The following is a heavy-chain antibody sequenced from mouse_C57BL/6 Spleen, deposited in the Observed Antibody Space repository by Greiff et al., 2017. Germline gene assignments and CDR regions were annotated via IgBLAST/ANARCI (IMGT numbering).Heavy chain of an antibody. CDR1: GYAFSSSW. D-gene: IGHD1-1*01. CDR3: ARGPYYYGSSYDFDY. J-gene: IGHJ2*01. Sequence: SGPELVKPGASVKISCKASGYAFSSSWMNWVKQRPGKGLEWIGRIYPGDGDTNYNGKFKGKATLTADKSSSTAYMQLSSLTSEDSAVYFCARGPYYYGSSYDFDYWGQGTTLTVSS. V-gene: IGHV1-82*01. CDR2: IYPGDGDT.